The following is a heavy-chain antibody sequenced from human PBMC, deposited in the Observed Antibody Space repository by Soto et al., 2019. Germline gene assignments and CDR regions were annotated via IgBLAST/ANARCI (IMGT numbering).Heavy chain of an antibody. J-gene: IGHJ4*02. D-gene: IGHD1-26*01. Sequence: PSETLSLTCVVSGGSISSTNWWTWVRQPPGKRLEWIGEIYHNGSPTYSPSLRGRATISVDKSNNQFSLRLSSVTAADTAVYYCARHQWELLDYWGQGTLVTVSS. CDR2: IYHNGSP. V-gene: IGHV4-4*02. CDR1: GGSISSTNW. CDR3: ARHQWELLDY.